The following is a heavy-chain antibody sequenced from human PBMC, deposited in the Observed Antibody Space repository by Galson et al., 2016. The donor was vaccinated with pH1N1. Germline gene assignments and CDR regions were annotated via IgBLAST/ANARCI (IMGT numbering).Heavy chain of an antibody. CDR1: DYSVMSYW. Sequence: QSGADVRKPGESLRISCKASDYSVMSYWIAWVSQMPGKGLEWAVFVYPGFSDVKYSPSFQVYVTLPADESTTPAFLQWSSLKASDTAIYYCARGGQYFYGSVRFLFHTHYFDPWGQGTLVTVSS. V-gene: IGHV5-51*01. J-gene: IGHJ5*02. CDR2: VYPGFSDV. D-gene: IGHD3-10*01. CDR3: ARGGQYFYGSVRFLFHTHYFDP.